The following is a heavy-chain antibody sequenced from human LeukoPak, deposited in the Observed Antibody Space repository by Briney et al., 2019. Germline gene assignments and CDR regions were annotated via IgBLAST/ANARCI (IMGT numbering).Heavy chain of an antibody. D-gene: IGHD3-22*01. J-gene: IGHJ4*02. CDR2: ITANNGNT. Sequence: ASVKVSCKASGYTFIYYGISWLRQAPGQGLEWMGWITANNGNTNYAQKLQGRVTMTTDTSTSTAYMELRSLRSDDTAVYYCARTYYYDSSGYPPDYWGQGTLVTVSS. CDR1: GYTFIYYG. CDR3: ARTYYYDSSGYPPDY. V-gene: IGHV1-18*01.